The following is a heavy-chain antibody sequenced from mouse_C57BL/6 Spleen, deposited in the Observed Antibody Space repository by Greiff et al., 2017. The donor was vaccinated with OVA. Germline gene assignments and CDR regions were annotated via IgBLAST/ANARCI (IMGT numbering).Heavy chain of an antibody. J-gene: IGHJ2*01. V-gene: IGHV1-50*01. Sequence: QVQLQQPGAELVKPGASVKLSCKASGYTFTSYWMQWVKQRPGQGLEWIGEIDPSDSYTNYNQKFKGKATLTVDTSSRTAYMQLSSLTSEDSAVYYCARTRATVVAHFDYWGQGTTLTVSS. CDR1: GYTFTSYW. CDR2: IDPSDSYT. D-gene: IGHD1-1*01. CDR3: ARTRATVVAHFDY.